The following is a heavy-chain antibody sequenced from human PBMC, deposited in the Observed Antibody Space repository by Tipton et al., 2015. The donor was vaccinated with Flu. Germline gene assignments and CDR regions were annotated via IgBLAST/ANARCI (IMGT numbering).Heavy chain of an antibody. CDR3: ARHTGDSVRGVVDY. CDR2: IFRTGST. CDR1: GDSISSDYY. Sequence: LRLSCTISGDSISSDYYWGWIRQPPGKGLEWIGNIFRTGSTYRNSSLKSRATISIDKSKNQFSLKLNSVTAADTAVYYCARHTGDSVRGVVDYWGQGTLVTVSS. V-gene: IGHV4-38-2*02. D-gene: IGHD3-10*02. J-gene: IGHJ4*02.